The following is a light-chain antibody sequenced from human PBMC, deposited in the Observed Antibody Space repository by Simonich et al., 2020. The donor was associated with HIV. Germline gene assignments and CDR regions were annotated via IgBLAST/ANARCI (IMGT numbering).Light chain of an antibody. J-gene: IGKJ4*01. CDR2: WAS. Sequence: DIVMTQSPDSLAVSLGERATINCKSSQSVLTSSNNKNYLAWYQQKPGQPPKLLIYWASTRESGVPDRFSGSGSGTDFTLTISSLQAEDVAVYYCQQYNNWPPMTFGGGTKVEIK. V-gene: IGKV4-1*01. CDR3: QQYNNWPPMT. CDR1: QSVLTSSNNKNY.